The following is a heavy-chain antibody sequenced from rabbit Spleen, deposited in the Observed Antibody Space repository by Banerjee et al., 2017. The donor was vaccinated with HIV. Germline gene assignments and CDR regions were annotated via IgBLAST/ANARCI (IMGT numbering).Heavy chain of an antibody. CDR2: INIVTGKS. D-gene: IGHD1-1*01. CDR1: GFTLSSYYM. Sequence: QEQLKESGGGLVQPGGSLKLSCKASGFTLSSYYMNWVHQAPGKGLEWIACINIVTGKSVYASWAKGRFFMSRTSSTTVTLQMTSLTAADTATCFCARDLLGVIGWNFNLWGPGTLVTVS. CDR3: ARDLLGVIGWNFNL. J-gene: IGHJ4*01. V-gene: IGHV1S45*01.